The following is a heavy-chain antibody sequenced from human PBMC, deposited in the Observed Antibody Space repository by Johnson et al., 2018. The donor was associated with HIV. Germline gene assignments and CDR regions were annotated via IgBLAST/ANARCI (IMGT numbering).Heavy chain of an antibody. CDR1: GFTINSYA. V-gene: IGHV3-30-3*01. CDR2: ILYDGSNK. Sequence: VQLVECGGSVVQPGRSLSLSCAASGFTINSYALHWVRQAPGKGLEWVAAILYDGSNKYYADSVKGRFTISRDNSKNTLYLQMNSLKTEDTAVYYCTTAMTYFWGQGTMVTVSS. J-gene: IGHJ3*01. D-gene: IGHD2-8*01. CDR3: TTAMTYF.